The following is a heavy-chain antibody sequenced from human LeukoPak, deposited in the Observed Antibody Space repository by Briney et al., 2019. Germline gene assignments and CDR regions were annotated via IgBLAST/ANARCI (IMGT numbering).Heavy chain of an antibody. J-gene: IGHJ4*02. CDR2: ISPTGGST. D-gene: IGHD6-19*01. V-gene: IGHV1-46*01. Sequence: ASVKVSCKASGYTFTSFHMHWVRQAPGQGLEWMGMISPTGGSTTHAQKFQGRVTMTRDTSTSTVYVELSSLRSEDTAVYYCARDSLGSGWSHFDSWGQGTLVTVSS. CDR1: GYTFTSFH. CDR3: ARDSLGSGWSHFDS.